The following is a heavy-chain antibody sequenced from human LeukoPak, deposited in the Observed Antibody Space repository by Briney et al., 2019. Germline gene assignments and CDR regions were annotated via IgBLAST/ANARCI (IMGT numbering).Heavy chain of an antibody. J-gene: IGHJ4*02. CDR1: GFTFSDYY. CDR3: ARAGYYDILTGYSANFDY. D-gene: IGHD3-9*01. CDR2: ISSSGSTI. Sequence: GGSLRLSCAASGFTFSDYYMSWIRQAPGKGLEWVSYISSSGSTIYYADSVKGRFTISRDNAKNSLYLQMNSLRAEDTAVYCCARAGYYDILTGYSANFDYWGQGTLVTVSS. V-gene: IGHV3-11*01.